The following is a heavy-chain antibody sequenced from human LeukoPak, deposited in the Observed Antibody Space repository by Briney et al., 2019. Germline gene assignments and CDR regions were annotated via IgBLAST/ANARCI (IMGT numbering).Heavy chain of an antibody. CDR2: ISGSGGRT. D-gene: IGHD3-10*01. J-gene: IGHJ6*02. V-gene: IGHV3-23*01. CDR3: AKIQYYYGSGSYYHYYYYGMDV. Sequence: PGKSLRLSCAASGFTFNNYAMSWVRQAPGKGLEWVSAISGSGGRTYYADSVKGRLTISRDNSKNTLYLQMNSLRAEDTAVYYCAKIQYYYGSGSYYHYYYYGMDVWGQGTTVTVSS. CDR1: GFTFNNYA.